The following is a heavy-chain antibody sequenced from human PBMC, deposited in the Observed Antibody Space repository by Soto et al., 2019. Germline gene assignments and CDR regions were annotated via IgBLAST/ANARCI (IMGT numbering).Heavy chain of an antibody. J-gene: IGHJ6*02. CDR2: INHSGST. CDR1: GGSFSGYY. D-gene: IGHD6-6*01. Sequence: PSETLSLTCAVYGGSFSGYYWSWIRQPPGKGLEWIGEINHSGSTNYNPSLKSRVTISVDTSKNRFSLKLSSVTAADTAVYYCARVRVISSFYYYYGMDVWGQGTTVTVSS. V-gene: IGHV4-34*01. CDR3: ARVRVISSFYYYYGMDV.